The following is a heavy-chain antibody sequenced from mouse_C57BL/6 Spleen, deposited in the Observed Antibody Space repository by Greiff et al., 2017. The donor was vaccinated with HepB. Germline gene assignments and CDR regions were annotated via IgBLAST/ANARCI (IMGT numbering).Heavy chain of an antibody. CDR2: ISDGGSYT. CDR1: GFTFSSYA. V-gene: IGHV5-4*01. J-gene: IGHJ3*01. CDR3: AREGRTVVAKFAY. Sequence: EVMLVESGGGLVKPGGSLKLSCAASGFTFSSYAMSWVRQTPEKRLEWVATISDGGSYTYYPDNVKGRFTISRDNAKNNLYLQMSHLKSEDTAMYYCAREGRTVVAKFAYWGQGTLVTVSA. D-gene: IGHD1-1*01.